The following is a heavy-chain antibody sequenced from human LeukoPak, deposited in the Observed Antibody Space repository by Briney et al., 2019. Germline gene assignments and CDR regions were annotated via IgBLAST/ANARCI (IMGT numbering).Heavy chain of an antibody. Sequence: ASVKVSCKASGYTFTSYAMNWVRQAPGQGLEWMGWISAYNGNTNYAQKLQGRVTMTTDTSTSTAYMELRSLRSDDTAVYYCARLLFSSRPHYYYYMDVWGKGTTVTISS. CDR3: ARLLFSSRPHYYYYMDV. D-gene: IGHD6-13*01. CDR2: ISAYNGNT. J-gene: IGHJ6*03. CDR1: GYTFTSYA. V-gene: IGHV1-18*01.